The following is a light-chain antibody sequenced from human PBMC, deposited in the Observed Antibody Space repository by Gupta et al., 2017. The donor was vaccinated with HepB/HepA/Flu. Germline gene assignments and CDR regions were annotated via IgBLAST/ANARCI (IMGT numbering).Light chain of an antibody. CDR3: QRYNDWRLT. V-gene: IGKV3-15*01. CDR1: QSVASN. J-gene: IGKJ4*01. CDR2: EAS. Sequence: ERVMTQSPATLSVSPGERVTLSCRASQSVASNLAWYQQKAGQVPRLLIYEASTRATGIPTRFSGSGSGTEFTLTISSLQSADFAVYYCQRYNDWRLTFGGGTKVEIK.